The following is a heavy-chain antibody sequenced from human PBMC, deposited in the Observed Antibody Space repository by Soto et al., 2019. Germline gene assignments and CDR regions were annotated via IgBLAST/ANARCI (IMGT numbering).Heavy chain of an antibody. CDR3: ARSSIEPLVLMYPFDF. D-gene: IGHD6-6*01. Sequence: SSETLSLTCTLSGDSITPSSHYWGWLRQSPGKGLECIGNIYYDGSTYYNPSLKSRVTISLDTSKNQISLRLTSVTDADAAVYYCARSSIEPLVLMYPFDFWGQGTRVT. CDR1: GDSITPSSHY. CDR2: IYYDGST. V-gene: IGHV4-39*01. J-gene: IGHJ4*02.